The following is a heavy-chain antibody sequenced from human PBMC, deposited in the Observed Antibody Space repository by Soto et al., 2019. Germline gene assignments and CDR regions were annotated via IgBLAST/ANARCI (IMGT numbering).Heavy chain of an antibody. CDR3: AKEYYDVCRGYPNYLNWFDP. J-gene: IGHJ5*02. CDR1: GFTFSSYA. Sequence: PGGSLRLSCAASGFTFSSYAMSWVRQAPGKGLEWVSAISGSGGSTYYADSVKGRFTISRDNSKNTLYLQMNSLRAEDTAVYYCAKEYYDVCRGYPNYLNWFDPWSEGTLDTVSP. CDR2: ISGSGGST. D-gene: IGHD3-3*01. V-gene: IGHV3-23*01.